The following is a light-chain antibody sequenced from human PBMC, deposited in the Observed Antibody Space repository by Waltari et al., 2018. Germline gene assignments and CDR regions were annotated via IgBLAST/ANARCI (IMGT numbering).Light chain of an antibody. J-gene: IGLJ2*01. V-gene: IGLV1-40*01. CDR2: GNS. CDR1: TSNIGAGHD. Sequence: QSVLTQPPSVSGAPGQRVTISCTGSTSNIGAGHDVHWYQQLPGTAPKLLIYGNSNRPSGVPDRFSGSKSGTSASLAITGLRPEDEADYYCQSYDSNKHRIFGGGTKLTVL. CDR3: QSYDSNKHRI.